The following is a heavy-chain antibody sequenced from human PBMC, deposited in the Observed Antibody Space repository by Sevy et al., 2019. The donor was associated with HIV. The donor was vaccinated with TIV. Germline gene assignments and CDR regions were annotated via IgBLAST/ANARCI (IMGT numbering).Heavy chain of an antibody. Sequence: GGSLRLSCIASGFTFRNYGIHWVRQAPGKGLDWVAVIGYDGSDKYYADSVKGRFTISRDNSKNTLSLQMNSLRVEDTAVYYCAKERGGSYIPYFYGMDVWGQGTAVTVSS. D-gene: IGHD1-26*01. J-gene: IGHJ6*02. CDR1: GFTFRNYG. CDR3: AKERGGSYIPYFYGMDV. CDR2: IGYDGSDK. V-gene: IGHV3-30*18.